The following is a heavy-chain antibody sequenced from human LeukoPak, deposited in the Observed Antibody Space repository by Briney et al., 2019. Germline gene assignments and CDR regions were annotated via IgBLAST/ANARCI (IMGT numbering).Heavy chain of an antibody. D-gene: IGHD6-13*01. CDR1: GFTFSSYA. CDR2: ISYDGSNK. V-gene: IGHV3-30*04. CDR3: ARDNSSSWLEDYFDY. J-gene: IGHJ4*02. Sequence: GGSLRLSCAASGFTFSSYAMHWVRQAPGKGLGWVAVISYDGSNKYYADSVKGRFTISRDNSKNTLYLQMNSLRAEDTAVYYCARDNSSSWLEDYFDYWGQGTLVTVSS.